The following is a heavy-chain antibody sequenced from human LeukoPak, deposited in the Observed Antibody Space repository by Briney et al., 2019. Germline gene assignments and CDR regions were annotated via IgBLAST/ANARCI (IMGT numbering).Heavy chain of an antibody. J-gene: IGHJ4*02. Sequence: GSLRLSCAASGFTFSSYAMSWVRQAPGKGLEWVSAISGSGGSTYYADSVKGRFTISRDNSKNTLYLQMNSLRAEDTAVYYCAKRSNYDSSGYYFDYWGQGTLVTVSS. CDR2: ISGSGGST. CDR1: GFTFSSYA. CDR3: AKRSNYDSSGYYFDY. V-gene: IGHV3-23*01. D-gene: IGHD3-22*01.